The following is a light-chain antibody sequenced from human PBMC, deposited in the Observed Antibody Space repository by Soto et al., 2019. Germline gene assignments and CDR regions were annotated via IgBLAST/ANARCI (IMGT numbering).Light chain of an antibody. CDR2: AHS. J-gene: IGLJ1*01. CDR1: SSKIGAGYD. CDR3: QAYDRSRSEGV. Sequence: QSVFTQPPSVSGAPGQRVTISCTGSSSKIGAGYDVHWYQQVPGAAPKRLIYAHSNRPSGVPDRFSGSKAGTSASLAITGLQAEDEDDYYCQAYDRSRSEGVFGTGTKLTVL. V-gene: IGLV1-40*01.